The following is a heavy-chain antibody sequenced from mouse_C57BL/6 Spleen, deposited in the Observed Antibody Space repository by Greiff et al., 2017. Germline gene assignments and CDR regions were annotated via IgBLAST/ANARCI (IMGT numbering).Heavy chain of an antibody. J-gene: IGHJ4*01. CDR2: IDPSDSYT. V-gene: IGHV1-69*01. CDR1: GYTFTSYW. CDR3: ARTAGDYAMDY. Sequence: VKLQQPGAELVMPGASVKLSCKASGYTFTSYWMHWVKQRPGQGLEWIGEIDPSDSYTNYNQKFKGKSTLTVDKSSSTAYMQLSSLTSEDSAVYYCARTAGDYAMDYWGQGTSVTVSS. D-gene: IGHD1-2*01.